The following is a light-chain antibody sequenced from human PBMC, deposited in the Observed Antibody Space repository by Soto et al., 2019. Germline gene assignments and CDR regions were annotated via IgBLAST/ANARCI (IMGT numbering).Light chain of an antibody. CDR3: QQYCSSPLA. CDR1: QSVSSSY. J-gene: IGKJ4*01. CDR2: GAS. Sequence: EIVLTQSPCTLSLSPGERATLSCRACQSVSSSYLAWYQQKPGQAPRLLIYGASSRATGIPHRCSGSGSGRDFTLTISSLETEEFAVYYWQQYCSSPLAFGGGTKVEIK. V-gene: IGKV3-20*01.